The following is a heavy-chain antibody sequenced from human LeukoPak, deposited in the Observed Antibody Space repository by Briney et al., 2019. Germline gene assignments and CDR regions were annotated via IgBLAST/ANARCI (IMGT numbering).Heavy chain of an antibody. D-gene: IGHD3-10*01. CDR1: GGSISSSSYY. CDR2: IYYSGST. V-gene: IGHV4-39*07. CDR3: ARDYYGSGSYSWFDP. Sequence: PSETLSLTCTVSGGSISSSSYYWGWIRQPPGKGLEWIGSIYYSGSTYYNPSLKSRVIISVDTSKSQFSLKLSSVTAADTAVYYCARDYYGSGSYSWFDPWGQGTLVTVSS. J-gene: IGHJ5*02.